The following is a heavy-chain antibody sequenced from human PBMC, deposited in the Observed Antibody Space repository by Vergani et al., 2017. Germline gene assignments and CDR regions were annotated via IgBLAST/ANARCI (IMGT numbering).Heavy chain of an antibody. CDR2: INHIGST. Sequence: QVQLQQWGAGLLKPSETLSLTCAVYGGSFSGYYWSWIRQPPGKGLEWIGEINHIGSTNYNPSLKSRVTISVDTSKNQFSLKLSSVTAADTAVYYCARGLRYKKAFDIWGQGTMVTVSS. V-gene: IGHV4-34*01. CDR1: GGSFSGYY. D-gene: IGHD1-14*01. CDR3: ARGLRYKKAFDI. J-gene: IGHJ3*02.